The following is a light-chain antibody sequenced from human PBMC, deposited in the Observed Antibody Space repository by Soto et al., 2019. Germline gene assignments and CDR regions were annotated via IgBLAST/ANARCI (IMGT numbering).Light chain of an antibody. V-gene: IGKV1-5*01. CDR1: QSISTW. CDR2: DAS. Sequence: DIQMTQSPSTLSASVGDRVTITCRASQSISTWLAWYQQKPGKAPKVLIYDASNLESGVPLRFSGSGSGTEFTLSISSLQPDDFATYYCQHYNNYPYTFGQGTKLEIK. J-gene: IGKJ2*01. CDR3: QHYNNYPYT.